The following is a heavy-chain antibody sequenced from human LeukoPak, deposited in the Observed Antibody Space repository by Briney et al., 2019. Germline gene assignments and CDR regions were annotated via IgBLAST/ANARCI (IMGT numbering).Heavy chain of an antibody. V-gene: IGHV3-33*01. CDR1: GFTFRDSD. CDR3: ARDPRNSGPDY. Sequence: GGSLRLSCAASGFTFRDSDMQWVRQAPGKGLEWVAGMWYDGSNKYYADSVKGRFTISRDNSKNILYLQMNSLRAEDTAVYYCARDPRNSGPDYWGQGTLVTVSS. J-gene: IGHJ4*02. D-gene: IGHD6-25*01. CDR2: MWYDGSNK.